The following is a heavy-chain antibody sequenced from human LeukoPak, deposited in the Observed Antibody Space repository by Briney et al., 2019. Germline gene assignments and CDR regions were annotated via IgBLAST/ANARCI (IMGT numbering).Heavy chain of an antibody. CDR3: ARGRGWSPRSLFLDY. CDR2: INHSGST. Sequence: SETLSLTCAVYGGSFSGYYWSWIRQPPGKGLEWIGEINHSGSTNYNPSLKSRVTISVDTSKNQFSLELSSVTAADTAVYYCARGRGWSPRSLFLDYWGQGTLVTVSS. D-gene: IGHD6-19*01. V-gene: IGHV4-34*01. CDR1: GGSFSGYY. J-gene: IGHJ4*02.